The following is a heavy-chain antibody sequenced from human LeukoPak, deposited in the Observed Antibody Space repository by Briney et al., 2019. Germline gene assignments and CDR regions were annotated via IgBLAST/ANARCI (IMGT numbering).Heavy chain of an antibody. CDR1: GFTFSSSW. CDR3: ARYARTPDN. CDR2: IKEDGSEK. J-gene: IGHJ4*02. D-gene: IGHD2-2*01. V-gene: IGHV3-7*05. Sequence: GGSLRLSCAASGFTFSSSWMTWARQAPGKGLEWVANIKEDGSEKYYVDSVKGRFTISRDNAKNSLYLQMNSLRAEDTAVYYCARYARTPDNWGQGTLVTVSS.